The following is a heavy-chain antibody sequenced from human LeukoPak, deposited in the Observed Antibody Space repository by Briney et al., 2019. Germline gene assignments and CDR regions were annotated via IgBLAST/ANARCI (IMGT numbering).Heavy chain of an antibody. CDR3: AKAGRLNWFDP. CDR1: GFTFSSYA. V-gene: IGHV3-23*01. J-gene: IGHJ5*02. Sequence: GGSLRLSCAASGFTFSSYAMSWVRQAPGKGLEWVLGISGSGGSTYYADSVKGRFTISRDNSKNTLYLQMNSLRAEDTAVYYCAKAGRLNWFDPWGQGTLVTVSS. CDR2: ISGSGGST.